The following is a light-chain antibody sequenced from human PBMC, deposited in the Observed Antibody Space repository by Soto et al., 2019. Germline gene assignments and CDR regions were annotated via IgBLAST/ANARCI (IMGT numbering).Light chain of an antibody. CDR2: GSS. V-gene: IGKV3-20*01. CDR3: QQYGSSPPYT. Sequence: EVVLTQSPVTLSLSPGDRATLSCRASQTVSSNYLAWYQQKPGQAPRLLIFGSSDRATGIPDRFSGSGSGTDFTLTISRLEPEDFAVYYCQQYGSSPPYTFGQGTKLEIK. J-gene: IGKJ2*01. CDR1: QTVSSNY.